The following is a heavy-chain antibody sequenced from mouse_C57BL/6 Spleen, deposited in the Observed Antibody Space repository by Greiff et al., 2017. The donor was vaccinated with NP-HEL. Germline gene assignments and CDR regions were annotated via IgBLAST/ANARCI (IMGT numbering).Heavy chain of an antibody. Sequence: VQLQQSGAELMKPGASVKLSCKATGYTFTGYWIAWVKQRPGHGLEWIGEILPGSGSTNYNEKFKGKATFTADTSSNTAYMQLSSLTTEDSAIYYCARKVGEQLRPYDFDYWGQGTTLTVSS. V-gene: IGHV1-9*01. J-gene: IGHJ2*01. D-gene: IGHD3-2*02. CDR2: ILPGSGST. CDR3: ARKVGEQLRPYDFDY. CDR1: GYTFTGYW.